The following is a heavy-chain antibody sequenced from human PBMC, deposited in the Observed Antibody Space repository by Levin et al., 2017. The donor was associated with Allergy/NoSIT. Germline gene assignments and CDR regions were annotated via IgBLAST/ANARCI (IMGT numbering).Heavy chain of an antibody. V-gene: IGHV3-11*01. Sequence: GGSLRLSCAASGFTFSDYYMSWIRQAPGKGLEWVSYISSSGSTIYYADSVKGRFTISRDNAKNSLYLQMNSLRAEDTAVYYCARDGDYGDYFDAFDIWGQGTMVTVSS. CDR1: GFTFSDYY. J-gene: IGHJ3*02. CDR3: ARDGDYGDYFDAFDI. CDR2: ISSSGSTI. D-gene: IGHD4-17*01.